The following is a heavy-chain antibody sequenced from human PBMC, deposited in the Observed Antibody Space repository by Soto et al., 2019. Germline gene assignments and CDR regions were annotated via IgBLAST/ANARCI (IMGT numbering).Heavy chain of an antibody. J-gene: IGHJ6*03. CDR3: ARGLIRLFGELSRRGGYYYYMDV. Sequence: QVQLQQWGAGLLKPSETLSLTCAVYGGSFSGYQWTWIRQTPGKGLEWIGEINDSGNINYNPSLKSRGTILGDTAQKQISLKLSSVNAADTAVYYCARGLIRLFGELSRRGGYYYYMDVGGKGTTVNVSS. CDR2: INDSGNI. D-gene: IGHD3-10*01. V-gene: IGHV4-34*01. CDR1: GGSFSGYQ.